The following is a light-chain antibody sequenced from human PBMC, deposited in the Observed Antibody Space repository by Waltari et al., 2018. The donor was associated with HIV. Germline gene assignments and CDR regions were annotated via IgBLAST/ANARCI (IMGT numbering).Light chain of an antibody. J-gene: IGKJ4*01. Sequence: EIVLTQYPGTLSLSPGDRATTSCRASQSISTYLAWYQQKPGQAPRLLIFDAYNRATGIPARFSGSGSGTDFTLTISSLEPEDFAVYYCQQRSNWPRPTFGGGTKVEIK. CDR1: QSISTY. CDR3: QQRSNWPRPT. CDR2: DAY. V-gene: IGKV3-11*01.